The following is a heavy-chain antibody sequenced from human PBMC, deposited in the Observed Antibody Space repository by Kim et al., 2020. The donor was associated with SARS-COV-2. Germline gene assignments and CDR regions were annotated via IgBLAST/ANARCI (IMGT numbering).Heavy chain of an antibody. D-gene: IGHD3-10*01. V-gene: IGHV4-31*03. Sequence: SETLSLTCTVSGGSISSGGYYWSWIRQHPGKGLEWIGYIYYSGSTYYNPSLKSRVTISVDTSKNQFSLKLSPVTAADTAVYYCASDPLWFGELGGFDPWGQETLVTVSS. CDR2: IYYSGST. J-gene: IGHJ5*02. CDR1: GGSISSGGYY. CDR3: ASDPLWFGELGGFDP.